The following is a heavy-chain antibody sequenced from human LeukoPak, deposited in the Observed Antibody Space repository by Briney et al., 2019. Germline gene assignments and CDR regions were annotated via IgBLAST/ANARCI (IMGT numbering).Heavy chain of an antibody. Sequence: GGSLRLSCAASGFTVSSNYMSWVRQAPGKGLEWVSGIYSGGSTYYADSVKGRFTISRDNSKSTLYLQMNSLRAEDTAVYYCARDGGDGYNSWLYYFDYWGQGTLVTVSS. CDR2: IYSGGST. V-gene: IGHV3-53*01. CDR3: ARDGGDGYNSWLYYFDY. J-gene: IGHJ4*02. CDR1: GFTVSSNY. D-gene: IGHD5-24*01.